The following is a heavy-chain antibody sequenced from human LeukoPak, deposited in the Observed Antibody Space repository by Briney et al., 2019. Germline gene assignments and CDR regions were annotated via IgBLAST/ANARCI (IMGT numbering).Heavy chain of an antibody. CDR2: ISHSGST. CDR3: ARARLLEWLSQFDF. CDR1: GASISSGIYS. J-gene: IGHJ4*02. Sequence: PSETLSLTCTVSGASISSGIYSRTWVRQAPGKGLEWIGYISHSGSTYYNPSLKSRVTISVDRSQNQFSLILSSVTAADTAVYYCARARLLEWLSQFDFWGQGTLVTVSS. D-gene: IGHD3-3*01. V-gene: IGHV4-30-2*01.